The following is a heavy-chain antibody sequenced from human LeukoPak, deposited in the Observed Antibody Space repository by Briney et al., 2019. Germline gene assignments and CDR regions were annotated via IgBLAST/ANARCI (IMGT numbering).Heavy chain of an antibody. V-gene: IGHV1-2*02. CDR2: INPSSGAT. CDR3: ARRYCSSNSCYYFDY. CDR1: GFTFTAYY. Sequence: ASVKVSCKASGFTFTAYYMHWVRQAPGQGLEWMGWINPSSGATNYAQNFQGRVTMTRDTSVSTAYMELSGLRSDGTAVYYCARRYCSSNSCYYFDYWGQGTLVTVPS. D-gene: IGHD2-2*01. J-gene: IGHJ4*02.